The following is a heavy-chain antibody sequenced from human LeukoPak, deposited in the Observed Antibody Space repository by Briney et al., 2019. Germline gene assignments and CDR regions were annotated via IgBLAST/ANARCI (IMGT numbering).Heavy chain of an antibody. J-gene: IGHJ2*01. Sequence: GGSLRLSCTASGFMFSTYWMTWVRQAPGMGLEWVANIRQDGSEKFYADSVKGRFITSRDNAKNSLYLQLNSLRAEDTGVYYCARVRTEWYIDLWGRGTLVIVSS. CDR3: ARVRTEWYIDL. CDR1: GFMFSTYW. D-gene: IGHD1-1*01. CDR2: IRQDGSEK. V-gene: IGHV3-7*01.